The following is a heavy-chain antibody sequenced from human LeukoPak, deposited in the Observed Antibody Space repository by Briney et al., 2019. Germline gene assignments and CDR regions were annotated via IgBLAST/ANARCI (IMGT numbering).Heavy chain of an antibody. CDR2: ISGSGGST. V-gene: IGHV3-23*01. CDR3: AKNPYPLGGYFDY. CDR1: VFTFSSYG. D-gene: IGHD3-16*01. J-gene: IGHJ4*02. Sequence: GGTLRLSCAASVFTFSSYGMTWVRQAPGKGLEWVSAISGSGGSTYYADSVKGRFTISRDNFKNMLYLQMNSLRADDTAVYYCAKNPYPLGGYFDYWGQGTQVTVSS.